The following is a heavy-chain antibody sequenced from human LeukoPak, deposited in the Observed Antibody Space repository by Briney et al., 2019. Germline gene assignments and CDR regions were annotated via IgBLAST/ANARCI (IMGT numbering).Heavy chain of an antibody. CDR3: ARGRRGGYFDY. Sequence: GGSLRLSCAASGFTFSSYGMHWVRQAPGKGLEWVAVIWYDGSNKYYADSVKGRFTISRDNSKNTLYLQMNSLRAEDTAVYYCARGRRGGYFDYWGQGTLVTVSS. CDR1: GFTFSSYG. D-gene: IGHD3-16*01. CDR2: IWYDGSNK. J-gene: IGHJ4*02. V-gene: IGHV3-33*01.